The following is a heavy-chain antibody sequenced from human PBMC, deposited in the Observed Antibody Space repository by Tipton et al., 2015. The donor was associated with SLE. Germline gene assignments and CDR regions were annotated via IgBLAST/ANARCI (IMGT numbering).Heavy chain of an antibody. CDR2: IWYDGSNK. Sequence: SLRLSCAASGFTFSSYSMNWVRQAPGKGLEWVAVIWYDGSNKYYADSVKGRFTISRDNSKNTLYLQMNSLRAEDTAVYYCARGLTFDYWGQGTLVTVSS. J-gene: IGHJ4*02. D-gene: IGHD4/OR15-4a*01. V-gene: IGHV3-33*08. CDR1: GFTFSSYS. CDR3: ARGLTFDY.